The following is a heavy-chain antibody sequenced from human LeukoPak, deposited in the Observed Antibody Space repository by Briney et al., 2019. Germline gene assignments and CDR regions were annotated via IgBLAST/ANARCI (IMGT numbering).Heavy chain of an antibody. V-gene: IGHV4-61*01. CDR1: GGSISSSSYY. CDR3: AREGRDGYTQGYFDY. J-gene: IGHJ4*02. D-gene: IGHD5-24*01. Sequence: SETLSLTCTVSGGSISSSSYYWGWIRQPPGKGLEWIGYIYYSGSTNYNPSLKSRVTISVDTSKNQFSLKLSSVTAADTAVYYCAREGRDGYTQGYFDYRGQGTLVTVSS. CDR2: IYYSGST.